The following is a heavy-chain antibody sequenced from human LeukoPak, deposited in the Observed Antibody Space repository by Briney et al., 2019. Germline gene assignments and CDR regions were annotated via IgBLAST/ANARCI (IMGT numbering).Heavy chain of an antibody. D-gene: IGHD6-19*01. J-gene: IGHJ6*03. CDR1: GFTSRNYD. CDR3: SKVGGIVLAVSYYMDV. Sequence: GGSLRLSCEASGFTSRNYDMYWVRQAPGKGLEWVAFIRFDGSNTHYGDSVKGRFTISRDNSKNTLYLQMNSLRVEDSALYYCSKVGGIVLAVSYYMDVWGKGTTVTVS. V-gene: IGHV3-30*02. CDR2: IRFDGSNT.